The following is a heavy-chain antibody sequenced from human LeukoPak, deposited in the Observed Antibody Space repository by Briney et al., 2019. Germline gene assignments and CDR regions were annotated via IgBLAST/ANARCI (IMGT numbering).Heavy chain of an antibody. Sequence: GGSLRLSCAASGFTFSDYWMHWVRQAPGKGLVWVSRISSDGSRVTYADSVKGRFTISRDNSKNTLYLQMNSLRADDTAVYYCAKNSDSSPRVTDYWGQGILVTVSS. V-gene: IGHV3-74*01. D-gene: IGHD6-13*01. CDR2: ISSDGSRV. CDR3: AKNSDSSPRVTDY. CDR1: GFTFSDYW. J-gene: IGHJ4*02.